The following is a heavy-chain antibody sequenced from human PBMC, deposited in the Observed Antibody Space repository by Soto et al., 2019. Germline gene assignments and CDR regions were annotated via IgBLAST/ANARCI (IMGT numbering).Heavy chain of an antibody. D-gene: IGHD3-10*01. CDR2: INQSGST. CDR3: ARGPLMSYYYGSGSRDRGYFEF. J-gene: IGHJ4*02. Sequence: SETLSLTCEVSVGSFTGYYWSLIRQPPGRGLEWIGGINQSGSTTYNPSLKSRVTMSVGASKKQFSLNVTSVTAADTAIYYCARGPLMSYYYGSGSRDRGYFEFWGQGSMVTVSS. CDR1: VGSFTGYY. V-gene: IGHV4-34*01.